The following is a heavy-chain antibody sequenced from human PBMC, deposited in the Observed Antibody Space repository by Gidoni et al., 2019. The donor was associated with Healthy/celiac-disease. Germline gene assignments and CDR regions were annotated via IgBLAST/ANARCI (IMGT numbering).Heavy chain of an antibody. CDR1: GFTFSSYA. Sequence: EVQLVESGGGLVQPGGSLRLSCAASGFTFSSYAMCWVRQAPGKGLDWVSAIRGSGGSTYYADSVKGRFTISRDNSTNTLYLQMNSLRAEDTALYYCAKGGYCSGGSCYDDAFDIWGQGTMVTVSS. J-gene: IGHJ3*02. CDR3: AKGGYCSGGSCYDDAFDI. V-gene: IGHV3-23*04. CDR2: IRGSGGST. D-gene: IGHD2-15*01.